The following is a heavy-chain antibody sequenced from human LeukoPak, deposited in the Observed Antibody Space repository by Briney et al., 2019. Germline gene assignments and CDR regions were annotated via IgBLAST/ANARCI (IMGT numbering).Heavy chain of an antibody. CDR3: AREPVDSYYYGMDV. CDR1: GGSFSGYY. Sequence: PSETLSLTCAVYGGSFSGYYWSWIRRPPGKGLEWIGEINHSGSTNYNPSLKSRVTISVDTSKNQFSLKLSSVTAADTAVYYCAREPVDSYYYGMDVWGQGTTVTVSS. CDR2: INHSGST. V-gene: IGHV4-34*01. D-gene: IGHD5-12*01. J-gene: IGHJ6*02.